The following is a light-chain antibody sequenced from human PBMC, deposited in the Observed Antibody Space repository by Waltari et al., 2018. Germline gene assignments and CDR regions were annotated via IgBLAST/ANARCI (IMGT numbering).Light chain of an antibody. V-gene: IGKV3-20*01. Sequence: CRASQTISTISLSWYQQKPCQSPRVPIYSTYNRATGIPDRFSGSGSGTDFTLTINRLAPEDFAMYYCQQYDGIVVTFGGGTKVEI. CDR3: QQYDGIVVT. J-gene: IGKJ4*01. CDR2: STY. CDR1: QTISTIS.